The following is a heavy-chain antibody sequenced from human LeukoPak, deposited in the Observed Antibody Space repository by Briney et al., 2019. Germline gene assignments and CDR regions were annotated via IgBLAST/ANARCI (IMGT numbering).Heavy chain of an antibody. CDR2: ISGSGGST. J-gene: IGHJ4*02. Sequence: GGSLRLSCAASGFTFSSYAMSWVRQAPGKGLEWVSAISGSGGSTYYADSVKGRFTIPRDNSKNTLYLQMNSLRAEDTAVYYCAKGSLFGVVIIGYFDYWGQGTLVTVSS. CDR1: GFTFSSYA. D-gene: IGHD3-3*01. CDR3: AKGSLFGVVIIGYFDY. V-gene: IGHV3-23*01.